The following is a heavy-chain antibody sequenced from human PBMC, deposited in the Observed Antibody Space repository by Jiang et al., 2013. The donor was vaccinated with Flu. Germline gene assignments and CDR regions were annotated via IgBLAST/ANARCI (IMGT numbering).Heavy chain of an antibody. CDR3: ARDYGDYFHSLDY. V-gene: IGHV3-30*01. D-gene: IGHD4-17*01. CDR1: GFTFSSYA. J-gene: IGHJ4*02. CDR2: ISYDGSNK. Sequence: QLLESGGGLVQPGRSLRLSCAASGFTFSSYAMHWVRQAPGKGLEWVAVISYDGSNKYYADSVKGRFTISRDNSKNTLYLQMNSLRAEDTAVYYCARDYGDYFHSLDYWGQGTLVTVSS.